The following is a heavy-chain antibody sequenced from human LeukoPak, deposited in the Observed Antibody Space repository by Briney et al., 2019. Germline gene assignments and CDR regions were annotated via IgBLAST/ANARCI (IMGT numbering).Heavy chain of an antibody. Sequence: SETLSLTCAVYGGSFSGYYWSWIRQPPGKGLEWIGEINHSGSTNYNPSLKSRVTISLDTSKNQFSLKLSSVTAADTAVYYCARSRAAGYLGFDPWGEGTLVTVSS. CDR2: INHSGST. CDR3: ARSRAAGYLGFDP. V-gene: IGHV4-34*01. D-gene: IGHD6-13*01. J-gene: IGHJ5*02. CDR1: GGSFSGYY.